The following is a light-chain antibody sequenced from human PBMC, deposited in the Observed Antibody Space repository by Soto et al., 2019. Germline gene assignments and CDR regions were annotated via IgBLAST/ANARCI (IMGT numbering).Light chain of an antibody. CDR1: QSISSY. V-gene: IGKV1-39*01. CDR3: QQSYSSPPT. CDR2: KAS. J-gene: IGKJ1*01. Sequence: DIQMTQSPYSMSTSXGDRVTIPXXASQSISSYLNWYQQKPGKAPKLLIYKASTLKSGVPSRFSGSRSGPDFTLTISSLQPEDFATYYCQQSYSSPPTFGQGTKVDIK.